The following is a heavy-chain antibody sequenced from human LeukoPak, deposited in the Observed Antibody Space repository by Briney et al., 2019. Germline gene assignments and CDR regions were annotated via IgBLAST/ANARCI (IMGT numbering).Heavy chain of an antibody. D-gene: IGHD3-3*01. J-gene: IGHJ6*02. CDR2: IWYDGSNK. Sequence: PGGSLRLSCAASGFTFSSYWMSWVRQAPGKGLEWVAVIWYDGSNKYYADSVKGRFTISRDNSKNTLYLQMNSLRAEDTAVYYCARDSASYYDFWSGYYWYYYYGMDVWGQGTTVTVSS. CDR3: ARDSASYYDFWSGYYWYYYYGMDV. V-gene: IGHV3-33*08. CDR1: GFTFSSYW.